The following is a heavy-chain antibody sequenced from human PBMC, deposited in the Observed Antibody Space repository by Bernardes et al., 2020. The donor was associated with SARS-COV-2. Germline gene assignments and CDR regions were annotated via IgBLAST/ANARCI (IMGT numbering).Heavy chain of an antibody. J-gene: IGHJ5*02. CDR3: ASRLRYFDWLPNNWFDP. CDR2: INHSGST. V-gene: IGHV4-34*01. CDR1: GGSFSGYY. D-gene: IGHD3-9*01. Sequence: SETLSLTCAVYGGSFSGYYWSWIRQPPGKGLEWIGEINHSGSTNYNPSLKSRVTISVDTSKNQFSLKLSSVTAADTAVYYCASRLRYFDWLPNNWFDPWGQGTLVTVSS.